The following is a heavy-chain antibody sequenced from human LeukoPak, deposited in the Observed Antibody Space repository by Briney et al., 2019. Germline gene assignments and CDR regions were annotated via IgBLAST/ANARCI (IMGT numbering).Heavy chain of an antibody. D-gene: IGHD6-6*01. J-gene: IGHJ4*02. Sequence: ASVKVSCKASGYTFTGYYIHWVRQAPGQGLEWVGWINPNSGGTNYAQKFQGRVTMTGDTSISTAYMELSRLRSDDTAVYYCARSGYSSSSHIYFWGQGTLVTVSS. CDR3: ARSGYSSSSHIYF. CDR1: GYTFTGYY. CDR2: INPNSGGT. V-gene: IGHV1-2*02.